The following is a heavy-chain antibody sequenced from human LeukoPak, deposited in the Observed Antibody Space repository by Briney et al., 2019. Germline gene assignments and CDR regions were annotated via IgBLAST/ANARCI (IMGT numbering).Heavy chain of an antibody. J-gene: IGHJ3*02. Sequence: PGGSLRLSCAASGFTFSSYSMNWVRQAPGKGLEWVSSISSSSSYIYYADSVKGRFTISRDNAKNSLYLQMNSLRAGDAAVYYCARGSRGEGAHDAFDIWGQGTMVTVSS. V-gene: IGHV3-21*01. CDR3: ARGSRGEGAHDAFDI. D-gene: IGHD3-10*01. CDR1: GFTFSSYS. CDR2: ISSSSSYI.